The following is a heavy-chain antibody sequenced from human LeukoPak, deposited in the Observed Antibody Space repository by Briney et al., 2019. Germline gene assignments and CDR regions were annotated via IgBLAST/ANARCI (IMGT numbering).Heavy chain of an antibody. Sequence: SETLSLTCAVSGGSISGSNWWSWVRQPPGKGLEWIGEIYHSGSTNYNPSLKSRVTISVDKSKNQFSLKLSSVTAADTAVYYCARTPYGFNNWFDPWGQGTLVTVSS. CDR1: GGSISGSNW. J-gene: IGHJ5*02. V-gene: IGHV4-4*02. D-gene: IGHD3-10*01. CDR2: IYHSGST. CDR3: ARTPYGFNNWFDP.